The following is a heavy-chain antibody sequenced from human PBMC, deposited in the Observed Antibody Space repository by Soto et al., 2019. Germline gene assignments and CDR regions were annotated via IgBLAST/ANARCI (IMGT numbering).Heavy chain of an antibody. V-gene: IGHV3-48*01. D-gene: IGHD3-10*01. CDR3: ARDSGVITMVRALYFDY. Sequence: GGSLRLSCAASGFTFSSYSMNWVRQAPGKGLEWVSYISSSSSTIYYADSVKGRFTISRDNAKNSLYLQMNSLRAEDTAVYYCARDSGVITMVRALYFDYWGQGTLVTVSS. CDR1: GFTFSSYS. J-gene: IGHJ4*02. CDR2: ISSSSSTI.